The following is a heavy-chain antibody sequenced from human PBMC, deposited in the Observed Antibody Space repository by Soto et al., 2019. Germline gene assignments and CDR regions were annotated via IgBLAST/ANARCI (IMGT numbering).Heavy chain of an antibody. CDR2: IFYNGST. Sequence: QLQLQESGPGLVKPSETLSLTCTVSGGSISHYHWNWIRQAPGKGMEWIGYIFYNGSTHYTPSLTRRVTISVDMSKNRLSLTLTSVTAGDTAVYYCARSFYPWGQGTLVTVSS. V-gene: IGHV4-59*01. J-gene: IGHJ5*02. CDR3: ARSFYP. CDR1: GGSISHYH.